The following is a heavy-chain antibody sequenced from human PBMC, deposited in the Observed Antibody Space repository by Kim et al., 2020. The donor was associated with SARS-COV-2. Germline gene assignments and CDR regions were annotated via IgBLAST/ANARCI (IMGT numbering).Heavy chain of an antibody. D-gene: IGHD2-15*01. CDR3: ARDAENIVVVVAATPAFDY. Sequence: GRLTISRDNSKNTLYLQMNSLRAEDTAVYYCARDAENIVVVVAATPAFDYWGQGTLVTVSS. J-gene: IGHJ4*02. V-gene: IGHV3-30*01.